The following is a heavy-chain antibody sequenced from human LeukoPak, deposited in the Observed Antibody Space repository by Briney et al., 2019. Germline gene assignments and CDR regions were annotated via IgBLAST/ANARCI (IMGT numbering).Heavy chain of an antibody. CDR3: ARGRYQPH. CDR2: IDQDGGET. D-gene: IGHD2-2*01. CDR1: GFTFSSYW. Sequence: PGGSLRLSCAASGFTFSSYWMTWVHQAPGKGLEWVANIDQDGGETHYVDSVKGRFTISRDNALSLQMNSLRAEDTAVYYCARGRYQPHWGQGTTVTVSS. J-gene: IGHJ6*02. V-gene: IGHV3-7*01.